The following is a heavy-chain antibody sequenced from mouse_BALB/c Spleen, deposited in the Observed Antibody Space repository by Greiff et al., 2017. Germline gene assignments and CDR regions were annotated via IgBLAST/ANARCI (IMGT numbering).Heavy chain of an antibody. J-gene: IGHJ3*01. V-gene: IGHV14-3*02. D-gene: IGHD2-1*01. CDR3: ASMVTTSAWFAY. Sequence: VHVKQSGAELVKPGASVKLSCTASGFNIKDTYMHWVKQRPEQGLEWIGRIDPANGNTKYDPKFQGKATITADTSSNTAYLQLSSLTSEDTAVYYCASMVTTSAWFAYWGQGTLVTVSA. CDR2: IDPANGNT. CDR1: GFNIKDTY.